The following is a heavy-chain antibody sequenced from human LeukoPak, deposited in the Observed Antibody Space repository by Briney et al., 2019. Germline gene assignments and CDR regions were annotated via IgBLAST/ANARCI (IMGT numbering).Heavy chain of an antibody. V-gene: IGHV3-48*04. CDR3: ARGDEVVAADYYYYMDV. CDR2: ISSSSSTI. Sequence: PGGSLRLSCAASGFTFSSYSMNWVRQAPGKGLEWVSYISSSSSTIYYADSVKGRFTISRDNAKNSLNLQMNSLRAEDTAVYYCARGDEVVAADYYYYMDVWGKGTTVTISS. D-gene: IGHD2-15*01. J-gene: IGHJ6*03. CDR1: GFTFSSYS.